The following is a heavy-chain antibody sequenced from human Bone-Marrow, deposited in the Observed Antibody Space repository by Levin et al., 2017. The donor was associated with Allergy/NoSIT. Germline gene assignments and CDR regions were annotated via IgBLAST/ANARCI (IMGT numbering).Heavy chain of an antibody. D-gene: IGHD1-14*01. CDR2: VYGGGTT. CDR1: GLPVGTFY. Sequence: GGSLRLSCVVSGLPVGTFYMSWVRQAPGKGLECVSTVYGGGTTFYADSVKGRFSISRDSSRNTLYLQMNSLRVDDTAVYYCAMPDKTMVAPFHHWGQGALVTVSA. CDR3: AMPDKTMVAPFHH. V-gene: IGHV3-66*01. J-gene: IGHJ4*02.